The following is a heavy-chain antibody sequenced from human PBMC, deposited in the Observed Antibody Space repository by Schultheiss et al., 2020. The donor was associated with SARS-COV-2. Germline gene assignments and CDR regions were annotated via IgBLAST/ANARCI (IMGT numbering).Heavy chain of an antibody. V-gene: IGHV3-33*08. CDR3: ARVGRSSGWYPFDY. Sequence: GGSLRLSCAASGFTFSSYWMSWVRQAPGKGLEWVAVIWYDGSNKYYADSVKGRFTISRDNAKNTLYLQMNSLRAEDTAVYYCARVGRSSGWYPFDYWGQGTLVTVSS. J-gene: IGHJ4*02. D-gene: IGHD6-19*01. CDR1: GFTFSSYW. CDR2: IWYDGSNK.